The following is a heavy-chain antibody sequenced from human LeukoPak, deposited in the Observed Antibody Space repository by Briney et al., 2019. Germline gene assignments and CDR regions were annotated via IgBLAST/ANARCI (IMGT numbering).Heavy chain of an antibody. CDR3: AKDSAPGTGGFCYYYMDV. CDR2: ISYDGSNK. D-gene: IGHD3-10*01. CDR1: GFTFSSYG. V-gene: IGHV3-30*18. Sequence: AGGSLRLSCAASGFTFSSYGMHWVRQAAGKGLEWVAVISYDGSNKYYADSVKGRFTISRDNSKNTLYLQMNSLRAEDTAVYYCAKDSAPGTGGFCYYYMDVWGKGTTVTVSS. J-gene: IGHJ6*03.